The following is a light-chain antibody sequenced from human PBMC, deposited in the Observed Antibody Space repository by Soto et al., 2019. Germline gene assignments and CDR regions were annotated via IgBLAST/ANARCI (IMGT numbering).Light chain of an antibody. V-gene: IGKV3-15*01. CDR1: QSVSSN. J-gene: IGKJ4*01. CDR2: GAS. CDR3: QQDKNWPLT. Sequence: EIVMTQSPATLSVSPGERATLSCRASQSVSSNLAWYQKKSGQAPRLLIFGASTRATGIPARFGGSGSGTEFTITISSLQYEDFAVYYCQQDKNWPLTFGGGTKVEIK.